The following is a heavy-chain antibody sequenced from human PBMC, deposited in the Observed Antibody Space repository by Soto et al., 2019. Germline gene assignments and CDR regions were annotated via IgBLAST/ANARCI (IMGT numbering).Heavy chain of an antibody. J-gene: IGHJ4*02. V-gene: IGHV3-33*01. CDR2: VWHDGTRE. Sequence: QVQLVESGGGVVQPGTSLRLSCAASGITVSTHGMHWVRQAPGKGLEWVALVWHDGTRENYVDSVKGRFNISRDTSKNTVYLQMNSLRAEDTAVYYCARDLALNGLDYRGQGTLVTVSP. D-gene: IGHD3-3*02. CDR1: GITVSTHG. CDR3: ARDLALNGLDY.